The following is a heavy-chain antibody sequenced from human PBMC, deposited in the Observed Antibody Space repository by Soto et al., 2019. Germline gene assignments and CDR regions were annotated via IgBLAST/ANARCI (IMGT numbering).Heavy chain of an antibody. J-gene: IGHJ4*02. CDR2: IKSKAAGGTT. Sequence: GGSLRLSCVVSGLTLSDIWTNWVRQAPGKGLEWVGRIKSKAAGGTTDYAAPVKGRFSISRDDSTNTLFLHINSLRTEDTGVYYCSYGAHQYFDYWGQGA. CDR1: GLTLSDIW. CDR3: SYGAHQYFDY. V-gene: IGHV3-15*07. D-gene: IGHD4-17*01.